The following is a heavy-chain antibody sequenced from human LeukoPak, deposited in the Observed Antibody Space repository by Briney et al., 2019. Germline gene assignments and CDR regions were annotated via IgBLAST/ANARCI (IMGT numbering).Heavy chain of an antibody. J-gene: IGHJ4*02. CDR1: GFPFTSAW. V-gene: IGHV3-15*01. Sequence: GSLSLSCAASGFPFTSAWMTWVRQAPGKGLEWVGRIKSKNDGGTTDYAAPVKGRITISRDDSKNALYLQMNSLKTEDTAVYYCATGQQLVPDYWGQGTLVTVSS. D-gene: IGHD6-6*01. CDR3: ATGQQLVPDY. CDR2: IKSKNDGGTT.